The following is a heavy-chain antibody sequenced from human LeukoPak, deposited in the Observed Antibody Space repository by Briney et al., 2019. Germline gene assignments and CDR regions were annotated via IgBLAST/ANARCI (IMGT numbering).Heavy chain of an antibody. Sequence: SETLSLTCAVYGGSFSGYYWSWIRQPPGKGLEWIGEINHSGITNYNPSLKSRVTISVDTSKNQFSLNLNSVTAADTAVYFCARQVVAVAGTGYFDYWGQGTLVTVSS. CDR3: ARQVVAVAGTGYFDY. CDR2: INHSGIT. J-gene: IGHJ4*02. CDR1: GGSFSGYY. D-gene: IGHD6-19*01. V-gene: IGHV4-34*01.